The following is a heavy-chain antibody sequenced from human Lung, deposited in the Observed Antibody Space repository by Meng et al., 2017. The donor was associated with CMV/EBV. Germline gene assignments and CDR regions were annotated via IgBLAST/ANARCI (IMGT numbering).Heavy chain of an antibody. V-gene: IGHV4-4*01. CDR3: ARERVKSSVTRGPFD. D-gene: IGHD3-10*01. CDR1: GDSISSTEW. CDR2: IYHRGNT. Sequence: QRHGSGPGHVTPVRPLSPPSDVYGDSISSTEWCSWVRQPLGKGLEWIGQIYHRGNTNYKPSLKSRVTISLDKSKNQFSLNLTSVTAADTAVYFCARERVKSSVTRGPFDWGRGTLVTVSS. J-gene: IGHJ4*02.